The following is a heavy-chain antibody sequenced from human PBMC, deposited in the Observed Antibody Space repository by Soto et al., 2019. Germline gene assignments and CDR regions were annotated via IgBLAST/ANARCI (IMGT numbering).Heavy chain of an antibody. CDR2: ITAYNGST. D-gene: IGHD2-15*01. J-gene: IGHJ3*01. CDR3: ARVYWVSTGAFDF. Sequence: ASVKVACKASGYTFTSSGISWVRQAPGQGLEWMGWITAYNGSTNYAQKIQGRVTLTTDTSTSTAYMEVRSLRSDDTAVYYCARVYWVSTGAFDFWGQGTMVTVSS. CDR1: GYTFTSSG. V-gene: IGHV1-18*01.